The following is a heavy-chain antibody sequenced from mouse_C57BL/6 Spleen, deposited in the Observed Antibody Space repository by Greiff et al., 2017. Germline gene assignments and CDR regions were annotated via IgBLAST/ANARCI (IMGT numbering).Heavy chain of an antibody. V-gene: IGHV1-69*01. Sequence: QVQLQQSGAELVMPGASVKLSCKASGYTFTSYWMHWVKQRPGQGLEWIGEIDPSDSYTNYNQKFKGKSTLTVDKSSSTAYMQLSSLTSEDSAVYYCAIYDSHVDYWGQGTTLTVSS. D-gene: IGHD2-12*01. CDR1: GYTFTSYW. CDR3: AIYDSHVDY. CDR2: IDPSDSYT. J-gene: IGHJ2*01.